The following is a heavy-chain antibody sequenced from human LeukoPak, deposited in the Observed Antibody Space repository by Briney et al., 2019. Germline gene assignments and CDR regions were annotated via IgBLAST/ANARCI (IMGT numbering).Heavy chain of an antibody. CDR1: GLTFSDYY. Sequence: GGSLRLSCAASGLTFSDYYMSWIRQAPGKGLEWVSYISSSSSYTNYADSVKGRLTISRDNAKNSLYLQMNSLRAEDTAVYYCAKDLKAAAVWYYYYGMDVWGQGTTVTVSS. J-gene: IGHJ6*02. V-gene: IGHV3-11*06. D-gene: IGHD6-13*01. CDR2: ISSSSSYT. CDR3: AKDLKAAAVWYYYYGMDV.